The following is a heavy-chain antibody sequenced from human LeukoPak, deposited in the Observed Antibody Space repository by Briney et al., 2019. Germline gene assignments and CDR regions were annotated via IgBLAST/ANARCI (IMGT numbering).Heavy chain of an antibody. V-gene: IGHV3-7*01. D-gene: IGHD4-23*01. CDR3: ATDRKVGTWHPLFKL. J-gene: IGHJ4*02. CDR1: GFTFSDYW. Sequence: GGSLRLSCSASGFTFSDYWMNWVRQAPGKGLEWVGNIRQDDSEKNYVDSVKGRFTISRDNAKFSLYLQMNSLRAEDTAVYYCATDRKVGTWHPLFKLWGQGTLVTVSS. CDR2: IRQDDSEK.